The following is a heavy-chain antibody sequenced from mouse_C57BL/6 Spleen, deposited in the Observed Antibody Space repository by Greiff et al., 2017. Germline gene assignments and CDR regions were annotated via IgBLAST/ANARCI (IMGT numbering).Heavy chain of an antibody. CDR2: IRLKSDNYAT. Sequence: EVMLVESGGGLVQPGGSMKLSCVASGFTFSNYWMNWVRQSPEKGLEWVAQIRLKSDNYATHYAESVKGRFTISRDDSKSSVYLQMNNLRAEDTGIYYCTSITTVVDYAMDYWGQGTSVTVSS. D-gene: IGHD1-1*01. J-gene: IGHJ4*01. CDR3: TSITTVVDYAMDY. CDR1: GFTFSNYW. V-gene: IGHV6-3*01.